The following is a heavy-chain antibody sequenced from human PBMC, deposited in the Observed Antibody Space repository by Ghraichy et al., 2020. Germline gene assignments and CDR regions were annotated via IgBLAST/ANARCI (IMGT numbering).Heavy chain of an antibody. CDR1: GFTFSNYW. CDR3: ARYCSGNICQGQLNPWYY. Sequence: GGSLRLSCATSGFTFSNYWMTWVRQAPGRGLEWVANIKQDGSEKYYVDSVRGRFTISRDNAKSSLYLQMDALRADDTALYYCARYCSGNICQGQLNPWYYWGQGTLVTVSS. J-gene: IGHJ4*02. V-gene: IGHV3-7*03. CDR2: IKQDGSEK. D-gene: IGHD2-15*01.